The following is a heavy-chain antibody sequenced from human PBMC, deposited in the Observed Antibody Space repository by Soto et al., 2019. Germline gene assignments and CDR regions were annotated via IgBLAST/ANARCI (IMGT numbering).Heavy chain of an antibody. Sequence: QVQLVQSGAEVKKPGSSVKVSCKVSGGTFSTYPINWVRQAPGQGLEFMGGIIPKFGTTNYAQKFRGTVTITADESTITAYMELNNLRSEDTAVYYCARGASNSTCWYIWFDPWGQGTLVTVSS. CDR3: ARGASNSTCWYIWFDP. CDR1: GGTFSTYP. CDR2: IIPKFGTT. J-gene: IGHJ5*02. D-gene: IGHD6-19*01. V-gene: IGHV1-69*01.